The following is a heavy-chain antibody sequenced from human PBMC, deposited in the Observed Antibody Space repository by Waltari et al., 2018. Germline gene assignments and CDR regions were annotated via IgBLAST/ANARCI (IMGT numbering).Heavy chain of an antibody. CDR2: IYSGGGT. Sequence: EVQLVESGGGLIQPGGSLRISCAASGFTVSNNYITWVRQAPGKGLEWGSVIYSGGGTYYADSVRGRFTISRDKVKNTVYLQMNSLRAEDTAVYYCGNIGAFDIWGQGTMVTVSS. J-gene: IGHJ3*02. CDR1: GFTVSNNY. D-gene: IGHD5-12*01. V-gene: IGHV3-53*01. CDR3: GNIGAFDI.